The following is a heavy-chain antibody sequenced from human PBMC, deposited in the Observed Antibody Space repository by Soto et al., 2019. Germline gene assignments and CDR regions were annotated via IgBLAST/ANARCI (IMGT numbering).Heavy chain of an antibody. D-gene: IGHD1-1*01. CDR2: IGINAGRT. CDR3: AKKVVPGNGNDYFDA. J-gene: IGHJ5*02. V-gene: IGHV3-23*01. Sequence: GGSLRLSCAASGFTLSSYAVFWFRQAPGKGLEWVSSIGINAGRTFYADSVKGRFTISRDNPRNTLYLQMSSLRAEDTAIYYCAKKVVPGNGNDYFDAWGQGTLVTVSS. CDR1: GFTLSSYA.